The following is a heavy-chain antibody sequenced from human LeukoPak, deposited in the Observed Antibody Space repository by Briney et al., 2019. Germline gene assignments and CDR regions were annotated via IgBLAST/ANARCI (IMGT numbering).Heavy chain of an antibody. CDR2: IYYSGST. Sequence: PSETLSLTCTVSGGSISTYYWSWIRQPPGKGLEWIGYIYYSGSTYSNPSLKSRVTLSVDTSKNHFSLKLNSVTAADTALYYCARTVVTPGYGFDLWGQGTMVTVSS. V-gene: IGHV4-59*01. D-gene: IGHD4-23*01. CDR1: GGSISTYY. J-gene: IGHJ3*01. CDR3: ARTVVTPGYGFDL.